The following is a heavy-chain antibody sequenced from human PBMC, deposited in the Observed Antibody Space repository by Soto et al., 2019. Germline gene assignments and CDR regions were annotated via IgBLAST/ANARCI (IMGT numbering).Heavy chain of an antibody. D-gene: IGHD3-9*01. V-gene: IGHV3-33*01. J-gene: IGHJ6*02. CDR1: GFTFSSYG. CDR2: IWYDGSNK. CDR3: ARVQVGDILTGYLQYGMDV. Sequence: QVQLVESGGGVVQPGRSLRLSCAASGFTFSSYGMHWVRQAPGKGLEWVAVIWYDGSNKYYADSVKGQFTISRDNSKNTLYLQMNSLRAEDTAVYYCARVQVGDILTGYLQYGMDVWGQGTTVTVSS.